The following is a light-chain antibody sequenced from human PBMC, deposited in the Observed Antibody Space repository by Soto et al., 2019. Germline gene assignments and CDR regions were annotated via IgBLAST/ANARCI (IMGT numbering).Light chain of an antibody. V-gene: IGKV3-11*01. J-gene: IGKJ1*01. Sequence: IVLTQSPATLSLAPGERATLSCRASRSVSHFLAWYQQKPGQAPRLLIYEASNRATGIPARFSGSGSGTDFTLTISCLEPEDFAVYYCQQRSNWPTFGQGTKVDIK. CDR1: RSVSHF. CDR2: EAS. CDR3: QQRSNWPT.